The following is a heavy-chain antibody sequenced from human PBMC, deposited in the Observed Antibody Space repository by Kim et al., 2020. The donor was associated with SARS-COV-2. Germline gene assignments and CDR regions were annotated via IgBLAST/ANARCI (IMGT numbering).Heavy chain of an antibody. CDR2: IYYSGIT. Sequence: SETLSLTCTVSGGSISSSSYYWGWIRQPPGKGLEWIGSIYYSGITYYNPSLKSRVTISVDTSKNQFSLKLSSVTAADTAVYYCARLTTLISDWFDPWGQGTLVTVSS. D-gene: IGHD4-17*01. V-gene: IGHV4-39*07. CDR1: GGSISSSSYY. J-gene: IGHJ5*02. CDR3: ARLTTLISDWFDP.